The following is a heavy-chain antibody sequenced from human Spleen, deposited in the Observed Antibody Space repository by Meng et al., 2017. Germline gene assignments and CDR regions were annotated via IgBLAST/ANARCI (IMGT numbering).Heavy chain of an antibody. CDR1: GFTFDDYA. CDR3: AKDHMITFGGVIERHYYYGMDV. V-gene: IGHV3-43D*03. J-gene: IGHJ6*02. D-gene: IGHD3-16*02. CDR2: ISWDGGST. Sequence: GEYLKISCAASGFTFDDYAMHWDRQAPGKGLEWVSLISWDGGSTYYTDSVKGRFTISRDNSKNSLHLQMNSLIAENTALYYCAKDHMITFGGVIERHYYYGMDVWGQGTTVTVSS.